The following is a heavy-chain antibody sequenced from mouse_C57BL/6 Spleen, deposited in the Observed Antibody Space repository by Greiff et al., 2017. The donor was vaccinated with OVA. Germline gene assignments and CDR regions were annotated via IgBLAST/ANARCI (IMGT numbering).Heavy chain of an antibody. CDR3: ARAAYYSNYEDYFDY. CDR1: GYTFTSYT. D-gene: IGHD2-5*01. V-gene: IGHV1-4*01. J-gene: IGHJ2*01. CDR2: INPSSGYT. Sequence: QVQLKESGAELARPGASVKLSCKASGYTFTSYTMHWVKQRPGQGLEWIGYINPSSGYTKYNQKFKDKATLTADKSSSTAYMQLSSLTSEDSAVYYGARAAYYSNYEDYFDYWGQGTTLTVSS.